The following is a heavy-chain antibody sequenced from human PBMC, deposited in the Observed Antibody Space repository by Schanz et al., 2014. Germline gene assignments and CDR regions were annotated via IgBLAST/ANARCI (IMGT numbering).Heavy chain of an antibody. V-gene: IGHV3-48*01. CDR2: INGDGSRT. D-gene: IGHD3-10*01. Sequence: EVQLVESGGGLVQPGGSLRLSCAASGFTFSSYSMNWVRQAPGKGLEWVSRINGDGSRTAYADSVKGRFTISRDNAKNSLFLQMNSLRAEDTAVYYCAKDGPGGSVSYSADGGMDVWDQGTTVTVSS. J-gene: IGHJ6*02. CDR3: AKDGPGGSVSYSADGGMDV. CDR1: GFTFSSYS.